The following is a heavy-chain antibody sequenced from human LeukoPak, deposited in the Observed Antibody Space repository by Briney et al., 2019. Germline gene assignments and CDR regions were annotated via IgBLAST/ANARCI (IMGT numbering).Heavy chain of an antibody. CDR2: IYYSGST. Sequence: SETLSLTCTVSGGSVNSGSYYWNWIRQPPGKGLEWIGYIYYSGSTNYNPSLKSRVTISVDTSRNQFSLKLSSVTAADTAVYYCARAAYSGSYHSDYWGQGTLVTVSS. CDR3: ARAAYSGSYHSDY. CDR1: GGSVNSGSYY. D-gene: IGHD1-26*01. V-gene: IGHV4-61*01. J-gene: IGHJ4*02.